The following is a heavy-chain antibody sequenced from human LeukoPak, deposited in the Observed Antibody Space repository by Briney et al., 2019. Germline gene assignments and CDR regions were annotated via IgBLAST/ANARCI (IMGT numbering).Heavy chain of an antibody. CDR1: GFTFSSYA. J-gene: IGHJ4*02. V-gene: IGHV3-23*01. CDR3: AKPRSDYDFWSGYDY. CDR2: ISGSGGST. Sequence: GGSLRLSCAASGFTFSSYAMSWVRQAPGKGLEWVSAISGSGGSTYYADSVKGRFTISRDNSKNTLYLQMNSLRAEDTVVYYCAKPRSDYDFWSGYDYWGQGTLVTVSS. D-gene: IGHD3-3*01.